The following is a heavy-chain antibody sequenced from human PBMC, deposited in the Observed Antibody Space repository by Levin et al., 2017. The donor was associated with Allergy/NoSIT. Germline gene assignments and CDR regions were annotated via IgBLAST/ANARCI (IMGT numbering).Heavy chain of an antibody. V-gene: IGHV1-69*13. J-gene: IGHJ4*02. CDR2: IIPIFGTA. D-gene: IGHD3-10*01. Sequence: SVKVSCKASGGTFSTYTISWVRQAPGQGLEWMGGIIPIFGTANYAQKFQGRVTITADESTSTAYMELSSLRSEDTAVYYCARSPITLVRGIIHWGQETLVTVSS. CDR3: ARSPITLVRGIIH. CDR1: GGTFSTYT.